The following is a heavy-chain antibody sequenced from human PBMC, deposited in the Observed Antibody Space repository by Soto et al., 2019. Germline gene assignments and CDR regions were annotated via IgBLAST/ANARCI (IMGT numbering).Heavy chain of an antibody. D-gene: IGHD1-1*01. CDR2: IYTSGSI. CDR3: ARAAGTTNWFDP. CDR1: GGSISSYY. J-gene: IGHJ5*02. V-gene: IGHV4-4*07. Sequence: PSETLSLTCTVSGGSISSYYWTWIRQPAGKGLEWIGRIYTSGSINYNPSLRSRVSMSVDTSRNQFSLRLNSVTAADTAVYYCARAAGTTNWFDPWGQGTLVTVSS.